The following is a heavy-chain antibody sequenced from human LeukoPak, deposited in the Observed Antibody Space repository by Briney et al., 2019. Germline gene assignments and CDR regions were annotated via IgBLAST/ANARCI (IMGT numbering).Heavy chain of an antibody. CDR2: MNPNSGNT. J-gene: IGHJ4*02. Sequence: ASVKVSCKASGYTFTSYDINWVRQATGQGLEWMGWMNPNSGNTGYAQKFQGRVTMTRNTSISTAYMELSSLRSEDTAVYYCARVGSYQWPTDYWGQGTLVTVSS. V-gene: IGHV1-8*01. CDR3: ARVGSYQWPTDY. CDR1: GYTFTSYD. D-gene: IGHD6-19*01.